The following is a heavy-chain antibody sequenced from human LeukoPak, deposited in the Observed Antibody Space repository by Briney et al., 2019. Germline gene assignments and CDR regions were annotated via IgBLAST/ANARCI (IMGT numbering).Heavy chain of an antibody. V-gene: IGHV3-11*03. Sequence: PGGSLRLSCAASGFTFSDYYMTWIRQAPGRGLEWISYINGSSSDTKYADSVKGRFTISRDNAKNSLYLLMNSLGAEDTAVYYCARRGTTYCTVDSCHPNWFDPWGQGTLVTVSS. CDR1: GFTFSDYY. J-gene: IGHJ5*02. D-gene: IGHD2-15*01. CDR2: INGSSSDT. CDR3: ARRGTTYCTVDSCHPNWFDP.